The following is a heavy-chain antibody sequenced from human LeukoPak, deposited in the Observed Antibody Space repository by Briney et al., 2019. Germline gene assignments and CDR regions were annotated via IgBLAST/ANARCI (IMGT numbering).Heavy chain of an antibody. CDR2: ISDSGGST. V-gene: IGHV3-23*01. CDR1: GFTFSSYA. Sequence: GASLRLSCAASGFTFSSYAMSWVRQAPGKGLEWVSAISDSGGSTYYADSVKGRFTISRDNSKNTLYLQMNSLRAEDTAVYYCAKPKGTHCSSTSCYLSGFDYWGQGTLVTVSS. CDR3: AKPKGTHCSSTSCYLSGFDY. J-gene: IGHJ4*02. D-gene: IGHD2-2*01.